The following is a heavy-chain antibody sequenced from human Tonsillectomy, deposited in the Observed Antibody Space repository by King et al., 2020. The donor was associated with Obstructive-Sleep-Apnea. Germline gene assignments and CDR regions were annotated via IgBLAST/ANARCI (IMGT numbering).Heavy chain of an antibody. Sequence: VQLQESGPGLVKPSETLSLTCTVSGGSISSYYWSWIRQPPGKGLEWIGYIYYSGSTNYNPSLKSRVTISVDTSKNQFSLKLCSVTAADTAVYYCARRGFNGGGVTVADYYYYGMDVWGQGTTVTVSS. V-gene: IGHV4-59*08. CDR3: ARRGFNGGGVTVADYYYYGMDV. J-gene: IGHJ6*02. CDR2: IYYSGST. CDR1: GGSISSYY. D-gene: IGHD3-16*01.